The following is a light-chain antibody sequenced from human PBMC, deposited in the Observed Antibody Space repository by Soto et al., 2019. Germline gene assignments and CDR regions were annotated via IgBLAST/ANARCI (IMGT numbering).Light chain of an antibody. CDR1: QSLLHSNGYNY. V-gene: IGKV2-28*01. Sequence: DIVMTQSPLSLPVTPGEPASISCRSIQSLLHSNGYNYLDWYLQKPGQSPQLLIYSASTLHSGVPSRFTGSGSETDFTLTIRSLQPEDFATYYCQHGYVAPYSFGQGTKVDIK. J-gene: IGKJ2*03. CDR3: QHGYVAPYS. CDR2: SAS.